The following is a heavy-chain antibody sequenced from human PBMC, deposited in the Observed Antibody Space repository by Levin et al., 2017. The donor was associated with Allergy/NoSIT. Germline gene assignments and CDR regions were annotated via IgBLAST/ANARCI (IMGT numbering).Heavy chain of an antibody. Sequence: LSLPCAASGFTFSNSWMHWVRQAPGKGLVWVSHINSDGSNTNYADSVKGRFTISRDNAKNTLYLQMNSLRAEDTAVYYCARGGCSSTSCLDSWGQGTLVTVSP. J-gene: IGHJ5*01. CDR1: GFTFSNSW. CDR3: ARGGCSSTSCLDS. V-gene: IGHV3-74*01. CDR2: INSDGSNT. D-gene: IGHD2-2*01.